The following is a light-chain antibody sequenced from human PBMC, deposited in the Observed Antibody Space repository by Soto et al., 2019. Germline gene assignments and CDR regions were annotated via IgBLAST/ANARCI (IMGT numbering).Light chain of an antibody. V-gene: IGKV3-20*01. CDR2: GAS. CDR3: QQYNNWPLT. Sequence: EIVLTQSPGTLSLSPGERATLSCRASQSVSNNYLAWYQQKPGQAPRLLIYGASNRATGIPDRFSGSGSGTDFTLTISRLEPEDCAVYYCQQYNNWPLTFGGGTKVNIK. CDR1: QSVSNNY. J-gene: IGKJ4*01.